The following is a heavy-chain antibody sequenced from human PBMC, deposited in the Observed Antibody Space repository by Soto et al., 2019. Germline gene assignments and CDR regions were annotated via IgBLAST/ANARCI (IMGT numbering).Heavy chain of an antibody. CDR2: TFYRSKWYN. Sequence: SQTLSLPCAISGDSVSSNSATWNWIRQSPSRGLEWLGRTFYRSKWYNDYAVSVKSRITINPDTSKNQFSLQLNSVTPEDTAVYYCASYSSSSRIFQHWGQGTLVTVSS. CDR1: GDSVSSNSAT. J-gene: IGHJ1*01. CDR3: ASYSSSSRIFQH. V-gene: IGHV6-1*01. D-gene: IGHD6-6*01.